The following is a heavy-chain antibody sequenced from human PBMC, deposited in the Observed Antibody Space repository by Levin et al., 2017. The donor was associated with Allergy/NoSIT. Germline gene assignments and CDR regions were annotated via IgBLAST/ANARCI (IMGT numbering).Heavy chain of an antibody. CDR1: GYSFTHYW. CDR2: MWPHDSTT. CDR3: AIALNGLFFFDG. J-gene: IGHJ4*02. V-gene: IGHV5-51*01. D-gene: IGHD2/OR15-2a*01. Sequence: PGESLKISCQGSGYSFTHYWIGWVRQMPGKGLEWMAIMWPHDSTTKYGPSFAGQVIISADNSISTAYLQWRSLKASDTAMYYCAIALNGLFFFDGWGQGTLVTVSS.